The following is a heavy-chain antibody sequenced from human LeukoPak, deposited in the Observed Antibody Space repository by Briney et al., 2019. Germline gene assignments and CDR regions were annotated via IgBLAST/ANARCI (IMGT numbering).Heavy chain of an antibody. V-gene: IGHV3-48*01. J-gene: IGHJ4*02. CDR2: ISSSSTIK. Sequence: GGSLRLSCAASGFTVSSNYMSWVRQAPGKGLEWVSYISSSSTIKYYADSVKGRFTVSRDNAKNSLYLQMNSLRAEDTAVYYCAGTDSGSYSRWFDYWGQGTLVTVSS. CDR3: AGTDSGSYSRWFDY. D-gene: IGHD1-26*01. CDR1: GFTVSSNY.